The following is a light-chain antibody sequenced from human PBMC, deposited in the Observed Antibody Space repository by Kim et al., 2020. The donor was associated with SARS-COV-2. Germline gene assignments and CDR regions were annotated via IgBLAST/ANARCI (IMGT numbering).Light chain of an antibody. CDR1: QNIYTY. V-gene: IGKV1-39*01. CDR2: AAS. J-gene: IGKJ4*01. CDR3: QQSYSTPLA. Sequence: DIQMTQSPSSLSASVGDKVTITCRASQNIYTYLNWYQQKPGKAPNLLIYAASTLRSGVPSRFSGSGSGTDFTLTISSLQPEDFAIFYCQQSYSTPLAFGGGTKVDIK.